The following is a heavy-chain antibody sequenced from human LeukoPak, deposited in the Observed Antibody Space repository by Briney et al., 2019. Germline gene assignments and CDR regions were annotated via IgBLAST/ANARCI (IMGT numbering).Heavy chain of an antibody. J-gene: IGHJ4*02. CDR3: ARLSRDGYNTNFDY. Sequence: GAALQISCKGSGYSFTSYWIGWVRQMPGKGLEWMGIIYPGDSDTRYSPSFQGQVTISADKSISTAYLQWSSLKASDTAMYYCARLSRDGYNTNFDYWGQGTLVTVSS. V-gene: IGHV5-51*01. CDR1: GYSFTSYW. D-gene: IGHD5-24*01. CDR2: IYPGDSDT.